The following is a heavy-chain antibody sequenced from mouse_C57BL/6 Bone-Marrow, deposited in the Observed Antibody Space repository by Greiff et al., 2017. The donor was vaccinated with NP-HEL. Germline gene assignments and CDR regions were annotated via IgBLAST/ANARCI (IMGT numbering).Heavy chain of an antibody. CDR3: ASRITTVPWFAY. Sequence: EVMLVESGGDLVKPGGSLKLSCAASGFTFSSYGMSWVRQTPDKRLEWVATISSGGSYTYYPDSVKGRFTISRDNAKNTLYLQMSSLKSEDTARYYCASRITTVPWFAYWGQGTLVTVSA. J-gene: IGHJ3*01. V-gene: IGHV5-6*02. D-gene: IGHD1-1*01. CDR1: GFTFSSYG. CDR2: ISSGGSYT.